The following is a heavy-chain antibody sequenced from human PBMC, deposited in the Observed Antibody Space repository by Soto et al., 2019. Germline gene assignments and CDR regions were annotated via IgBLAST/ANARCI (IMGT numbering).Heavy chain of an antibody. J-gene: IGHJ5*02. V-gene: IGHV4-59*12. D-gene: IGHD3-10*01. CDR3: ARGISNYFGSPWLHP. Sequence: SETLSLTCAVSGGSISDFYWSWIRQPPGKGLEWIGYIYYSGSTNYNPSLKSRVTISVDMSKNEFSLRLTSVTAADTAVYYCARGISNYFGSPWLHPWGQGILVTVSS. CDR2: IYYSGST. CDR1: GGSISDFY.